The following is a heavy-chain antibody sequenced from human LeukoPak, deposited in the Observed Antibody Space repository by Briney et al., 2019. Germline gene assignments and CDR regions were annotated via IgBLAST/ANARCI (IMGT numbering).Heavy chain of an antibody. Sequence: PSQTLSLTCTVSGGSISSGGYYWSWIRQHPGKGLEWIGNIYYSGSTYYNPSLKSRVTISVDTSKNQFSLKLSSVTAADTAVYYCARGYYGGTVYDIWGQGTMVTVSS. V-gene: IGHV4-31*03. CDR2: IYYSGST. CDR1: GGSISSGGYY. J-gene: IGHJ3*02. CDR3: ARGYYGGTVYDI. D-gene: IGHD4-23*01.